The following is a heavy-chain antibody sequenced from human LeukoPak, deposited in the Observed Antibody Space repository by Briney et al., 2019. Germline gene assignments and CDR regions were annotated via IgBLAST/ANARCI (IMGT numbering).Heavy chain of an antibody. CDR2: ISSSGSTI. D-gene: IGHD1-20*01. J-gene: IGHJ6*03. V-gene: IGHV3-48*04. Sequence: GGSLRLSCAASGFTFSSYSMNWVRQAPGKGLEWVSYISSSGSTIYYADSVKGRFTISRDNAKNSLYLQMNSLRAEDTAVYYCARDDLPYNWNDGTKYYMDVWGKGTTVTVSS. CDR1: GFTFSSYS. CDR3: ARDDLPYNWNDGTKYYMDV.